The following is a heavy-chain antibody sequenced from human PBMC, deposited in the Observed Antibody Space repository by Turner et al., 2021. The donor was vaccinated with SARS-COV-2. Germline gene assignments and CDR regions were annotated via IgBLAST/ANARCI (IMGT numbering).Heavy chain of an antibody. D-gene: IGHD5-18*01. CDR1: GFTFDDYA. Sequence: EVQLVESGGGLVQPGRSLRLSCAASGFTFDDYAMNWVRPAPGKGLEWVTGISRNSGSIGYADSVKGRFTISRDNAKNSLYLQMNSLRAEDTALYYCAKGSGYSYELGFDYWGQRTLVTVSS. V-gene: IGHV3-9*01. CDR2: ISRNSGSI. J-gene: IGHJ4*02. CDR3: AKGSGYSYELGFDY.